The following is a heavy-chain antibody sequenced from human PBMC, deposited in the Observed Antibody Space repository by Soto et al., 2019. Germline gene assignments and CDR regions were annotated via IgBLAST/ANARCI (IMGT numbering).Heavy chain of an antibody. CDR2: IYYSGST. V-gene: IGHV4-39*01. J-gene: IGHJ4*02. CDR1: GGSISSSSYY. Sequence: SETLSLTCTVSGGSISSSSYYWGWIRQPPGKGLEWIGSIYYSGSTYYNPSLKSRVTISVDTSKNQFSLKLSSVTAADTAVYYCAPLERWLRHFDYWGQGTLVTVSS. CDR3: APLERWLRHFDY. D-gene: IGHD5-12*01.